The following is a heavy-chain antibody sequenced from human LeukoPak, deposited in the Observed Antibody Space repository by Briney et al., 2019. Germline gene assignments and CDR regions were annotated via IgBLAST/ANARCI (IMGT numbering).Heavy chain of an antibody. V-gene: IGHV3-13*01. CDR3: ARGRGPYSGSYSEFDY. CDR2: IGTAGDT. J-gene: IGHJ4*02. D-gene: IGHD1-26*01. Sequence: GGSLRLSCAASGFTFSIYDMHCVRQATGKGLEWGSAIGTAGDTYYPGSVKGRFTISRENAKNSLYLQMNSLRAGDTAVYYCARGRGPYSGSYSEFDYWGQGTLVTVSS. CDR1: GFTFSIYD.